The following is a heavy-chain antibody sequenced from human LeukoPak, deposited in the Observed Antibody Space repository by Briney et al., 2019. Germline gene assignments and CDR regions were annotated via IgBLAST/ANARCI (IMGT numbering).Heavy chain of an antibody. CDR1: GFTFSNYA. D-gene: IGHD2-15*01. Sequence: GGSLRLSCAASGFTFSNYAIHWVRQAPGKGLEWVAVISYDGNNNHYADSVKGRFTVSRDNSKNTLYLQMNSLRTEDTAVYYCARGDHRYCSSDTCYWSLDFWGQGTLVTVSS. J-gene: IGHJ4*02. CDR2: ISYDGNNN. V-gene: IGHV3-30-3*01. CDR3: ARGDHRYCSSDTCYWSLDF.